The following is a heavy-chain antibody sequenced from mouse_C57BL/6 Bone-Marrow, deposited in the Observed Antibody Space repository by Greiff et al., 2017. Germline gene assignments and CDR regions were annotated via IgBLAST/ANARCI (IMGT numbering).Heavy chain of an antibody. CDR1: GYTFTSYG. CDR3: ARPDSSGWCDY. D-gene: IGHD3-2*02. J-gene: IGHJ2*01. CDR2: IYPRSGNT. Sequence: QVQLQQSGAELARPGASVKLSCKASGYTFTSYGISWVKQRTGQGLEWIGEIYPRSGNTYYNEKFKGKATLPADKSSSTAYMELRSLTSEDSAVYFCARPDSSGWCDYWGQGTTLTVSS. V-gene: IGHV1-81*01.